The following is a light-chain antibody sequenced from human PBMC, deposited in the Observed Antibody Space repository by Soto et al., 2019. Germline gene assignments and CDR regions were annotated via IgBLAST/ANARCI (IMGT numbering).Light chain of an antibody. J-gene: IGKJ1*01. CDR2: GAS. Sequence: ETVLTQSPGTLSLSTGERATLSCRASQSVTSNYLAWYQQKPGQGPRLLIYGASSRATGTPDRFSGSGSGTDFTLTINRLEPEDFALYYCQQYGSSPPTFGQGTKVDIK. CDR3: QQYGSSPPT. V-gene: IGKV3-20*01. CDR1: QSVTSNY.